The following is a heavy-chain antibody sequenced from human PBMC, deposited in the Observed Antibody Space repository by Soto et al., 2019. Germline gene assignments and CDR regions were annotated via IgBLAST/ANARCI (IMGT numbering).Heavy chain of an antibody. CDR2: IYYSGST. CDR3: ASQAPYCSGGSCYRLQAFDI. CDR1: GGSISSYY. D-gene: IGHD2-15*01. J-gene: IGHJ3*02. Sequence: SETLSLTCTVSGGSISSYYWSWIRQPPGKGLEWIGYIYYSGSTNYNPSLKSRVTISVGTSKNQFSLKLSSVTAADTAVYYCASQAPYCSGGSCYRLQAFDIWGQGTMVTVSS. V-gene: IGHV4-59*01.